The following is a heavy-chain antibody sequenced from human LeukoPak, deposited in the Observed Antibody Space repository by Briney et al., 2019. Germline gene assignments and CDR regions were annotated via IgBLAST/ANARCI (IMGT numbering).Heavy chain of an antibody. V-gene: IGHV1-18*01. Sequence: VASGKVSCKASGYTFTSYGISWVRQAPGQGLEWVGWIRGDNGNTNYAQKFQGRVTMTTETSTSTAYMEVGSLGSDETAVYYCARVDLLTGYYFFDYWGQGTLVTVSS. CDR3: ARVDLLTGYYFFDY. J-gene: IGHJ4*02. CDR2: IRGDNGNT. CDR1: GYTFTSYG. D-gene: IGHD3-9*01.